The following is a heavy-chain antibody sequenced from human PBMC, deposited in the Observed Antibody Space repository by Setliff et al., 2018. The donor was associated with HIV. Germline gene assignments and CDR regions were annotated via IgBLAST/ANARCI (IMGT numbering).Heavy chain of an antibody. J-gene: IGHJ4*02. Sequence: ASVKVSCKTSGYTFTTYYMHWVRQAPGQGLEWMGIINPKSDGTNYAQKFQGWITMTRDTSISTAHMELSRLRSDDTAVYYCARGMDYYDTSGYYQYYFDYWGQGTLVTVSS. CDR2: INPKSDGT. D-gene: IGHD3-22*01. CDR3: ARGMDYYDTSGYYQYYFDY. V-gene: IGHV1-2*04. CDR1: GYTFTTYY.